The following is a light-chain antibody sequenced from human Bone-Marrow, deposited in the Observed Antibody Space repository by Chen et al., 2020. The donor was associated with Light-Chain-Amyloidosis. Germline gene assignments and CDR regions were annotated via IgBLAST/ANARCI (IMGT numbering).Light chain of an antibody. Sequence: SYVLTQPSSVSVAPGQTATIACGGNNIGSTSVHWYQQTPGQAPLLVVYDASARPSGIPERSSGSNSRNTATLTISRVEAGDEADYCCQVWDRSSDRPVFGGGTKLTVL. CDR2: DAS. J-gene: IGLJ3*02. V-gene: IGLV3-21*02. CDR3: QVWDRSSDRPV. CDR1: NIGSTS.